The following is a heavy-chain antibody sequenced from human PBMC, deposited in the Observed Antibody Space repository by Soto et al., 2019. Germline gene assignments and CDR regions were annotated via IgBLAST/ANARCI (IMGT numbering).Heavy chain of an antibody. D-gene: IGHD1-1*01. V-gene: IGHV4-59*01. CDR2: IYYSGST. Sequence: KTSETLSLTCTVSGGSISSYYWSWIRQPPGKGLEWIGYIYYSGSTYYNPSLKSRLTISVDTSKNQLSLKLSSVTAADTAVYYCATEQRVHGAFDISGPGTIVTVPS. J-gene: IGHJ3*02. CDR3: ATEQRVHGAFDI. CDR1: GGSISSYY.